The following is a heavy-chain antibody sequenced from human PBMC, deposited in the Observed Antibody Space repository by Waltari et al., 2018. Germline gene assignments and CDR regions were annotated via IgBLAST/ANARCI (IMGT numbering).Heavy chain of an antibody. CDR1: GFTVRSHY. CDR3: ARGDGVRGVIFDY. V-gene: IGHV3-53*01. D-gene: IGHD3-10*01. J-gene: IGHJ4*02. CDR2: FYSGGST. Sequence: EVQLVESGGGLIQPGGSLRLPCAASGFTVRSHYMSWVRQAPGKGLELVSVFYSGGSTYYADSVKGRFTISRDNSKNTLYLQMNSLRTEDTAVYYCARGDGVRGVIFDYWGQGTLVTVSS.